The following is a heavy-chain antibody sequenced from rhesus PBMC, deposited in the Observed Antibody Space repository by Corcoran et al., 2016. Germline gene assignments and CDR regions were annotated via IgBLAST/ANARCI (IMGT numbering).Heavy chain of an antibody. CDR3: ATGGVQLWDY. D-gene: IGHD5-24*01. V-gene: IGHV4-169*02. CDR1: GGSISSSY. J-gene: IGHJ4*01. CDR2: IDGRGSST. Sequence: QLQLQESGPGLVKPSEPLSVTCAVSGGSISSSYWSWIRQAPGKGLEWIWYIDGRGSSTNPNPSLKGRVTLSVDTSKNQLSLKLSAVTAADTAVYYCATGGVQLWDYWGQGVLVTVSS.